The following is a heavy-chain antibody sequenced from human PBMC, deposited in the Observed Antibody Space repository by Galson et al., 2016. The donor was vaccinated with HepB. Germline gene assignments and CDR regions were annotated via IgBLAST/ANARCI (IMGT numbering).Heavy chain of an antibody. CDR1: GFIFSNYE. CDR3: FAWGTTDF. D-gene: IGHD7-27*01. J-gene: IGHJ6*02. V-gene: IGHV3-64D*06. CDR2: IRTHWGTT. Sequence: SLRLPCAASGFIFSNYERHWVRQAPGRGLESVAGIRTHWGTTFYADSGKGRFTVSRDNSRNTLYLQMSRLGTEDSAVYYCFAWGTTDFWGRGTTVTVSS.